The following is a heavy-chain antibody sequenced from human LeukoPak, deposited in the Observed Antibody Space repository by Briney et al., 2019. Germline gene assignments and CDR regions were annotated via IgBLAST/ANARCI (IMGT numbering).Heavy chain of an antibody. CDR2: FYAGDT. V-gene: IGHV4-61*02. CDR3: ARGVFMTSGRYFYYMDL. J-gene: IGHJ6*03. Sequence: PSETLSLTCTVSAASVSSDNYYWNWIRQPAGRGLEWIGRFYAGDTKYNPSLNNRATVSVDTPKNQFSLTLSSVTAADTATYYCARGVFMTSGRYFYYMDLWGTGTTVTVSS. D-gene: IGHD2-21*01. CDR1: AASVSSDNYY.